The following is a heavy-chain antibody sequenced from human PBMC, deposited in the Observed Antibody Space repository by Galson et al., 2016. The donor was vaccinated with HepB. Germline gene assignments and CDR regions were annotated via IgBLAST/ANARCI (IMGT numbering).Heavy chain of an antibody. CDR2: ISGDDDT. CDR3: ARTVDPSDWIDP. D-gene: IGHD6-19*01. J-gene: IGHJ5*02. Sequence: LEWLALISGDDDTRYSPSLKNRLSFYKDTSKNQVVLTMTNMDPVDTSTYYCARTVDPSDWIDPWGQGTLVTVSS. V-gene: IGHV2-5*02.